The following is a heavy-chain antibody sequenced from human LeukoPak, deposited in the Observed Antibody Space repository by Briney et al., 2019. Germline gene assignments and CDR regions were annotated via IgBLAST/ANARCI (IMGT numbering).Heavy chain of an antibody. CDR3: AKDLGSAITSALVLDV. Sequence: VQPGRSLILSCAASGFTFSSYGMHWVRQAPGKGLEWVAVISYDGSNKYYADSVKGRFTISRDNSKNTLYLQMNSLRAEDTAVYYCAKDLGSAITSALVLDVWGQGTTVIVSS. J-gene: IGHJ6*02. CDR1: GFTFSSYG. D-gene: IGHD2-15*01. CDR2: ISYDGSNK. V-gene: IGHV3-30*18.